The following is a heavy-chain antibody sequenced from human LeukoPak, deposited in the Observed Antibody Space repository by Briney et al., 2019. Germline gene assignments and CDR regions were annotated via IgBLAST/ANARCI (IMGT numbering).Heavy chain of an antibody. J-gene: IGHJ4*02. D-gene: IGHD3-10*01. V-gene: IGHV1-18*01. CDR3: ARDVKGSGSYYNVGDY. CDR1: GYTFTSYG. Sequence: ASVKVSCKASGYTFTSYGISWVRQAPGQGLEWMGWISAYNGNTNYAQELQGRVTMTTDTSTSTAYMELRSLRSDDTAVYYCARDVKGSGSYYNVGDYWGQGTLVTVSS. CDR2: ISAYNGNT.